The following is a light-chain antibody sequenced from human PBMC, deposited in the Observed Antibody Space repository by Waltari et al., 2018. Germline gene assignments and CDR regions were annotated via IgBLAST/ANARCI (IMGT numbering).Light chain of an antibody. Sequence: QSALTQPASVSGSPGQSITISCTGTSSDVGGYNYVSWYQQHPGKAPKLMIYDVTKRPSGVSTRFSGSKSGNTAALTISGLQAEDEADYYCSSLTSSSTLRVFGGGTKLTVL. CDR1: SSDVGGYNY. CDR3: SSLTSSSTLRV. CDR2: DVT. J-gene: IGLJ3*02. V-gene: IGLV2-14*01.